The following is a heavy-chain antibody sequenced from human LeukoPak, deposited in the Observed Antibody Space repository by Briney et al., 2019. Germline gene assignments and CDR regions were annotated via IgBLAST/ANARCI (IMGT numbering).Heavy chain of an antibody. CDR2: MNPNSGNT. D-gene: IGHD4-17*01. CDR1: GYTFTSYD. J-gene: IGHJ4*02. Sequence: WASVKVSCKASGYTFTSYDINWVRQATGQGLEWMGWMNPNSGNTGHAQKFQGSVTMTRNTSISTAYMELSSLRSEDTAVYYCARHNYGDPAGYWGQGALVTVSS. V-gene: IGHV1-8*01. CDR3: ARHNYGDPAGY.